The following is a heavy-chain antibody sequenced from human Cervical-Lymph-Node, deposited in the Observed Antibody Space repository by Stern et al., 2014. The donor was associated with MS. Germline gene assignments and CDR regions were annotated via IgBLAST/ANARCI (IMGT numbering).Heavy chain of an antibody. V-gene: IGHV3-30*03. Sequence: VQLLESGGGVVQPGRSLRLSCAASGFTFSSYGMHWVRQAPGKGLEWVTLISYDGSNEYYAASVKGRFTISTDNSKNTVYLQMNSLRPEDTAVYYCASTRRPYFLRGNHHYYGMDVWGQGTRVSVSS. J-gene: IGHJ6*02. D-gene: IGHD2/OR15-2a*01. CDR1: GFTFSSYG. CDR2: ISYDGSNE. CDR3: ASTRRPYFLRGNHHYYGMDV.